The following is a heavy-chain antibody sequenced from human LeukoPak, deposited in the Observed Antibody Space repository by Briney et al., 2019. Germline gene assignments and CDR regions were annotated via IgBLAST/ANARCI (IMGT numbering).Heavy chain of an antibody. CDR1: GYTFTSYD. CDR2: MNPNSGNT. CDR3: ARGPTRYCSGGNCYGEYYFDY. D-gene: IGHD2-15*01. V-gene: IGHV1-8*01. J-gene: IGHJ4*02. Sequence: GASVNVSCKASGYTFTSYDINWVRQASGQGLEWMGWMNPNSGNTGYAQKFQGRLTMTSNSSISTAYMELSSLRSEDTDVYYCARGPTRYCSGGNCYGEYYFDYWGQGTLVTVSS.